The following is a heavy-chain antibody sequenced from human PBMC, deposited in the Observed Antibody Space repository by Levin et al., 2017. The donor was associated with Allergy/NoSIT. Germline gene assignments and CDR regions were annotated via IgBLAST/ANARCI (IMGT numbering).Heavy chain of an antibody. J-gene: IGHJ4*02. V-gene: IGHV3-21*01. CDR3: AGGGIVVVVAATPLDY. D-gene: IGHD2-15*01. CDR1: GFTFSSYS. Sequence: GGSLRLSCAASGFTFSSYSMNWVRQAPGKGLEWVSSISSSSSYIYYADSVKGRFTISRDNAKNSLYLQMNSLRAEDTAVYYCAGGGIVVVVAATPLDYWGQGTLVTVSS. CDR2: ISSSSSYI.